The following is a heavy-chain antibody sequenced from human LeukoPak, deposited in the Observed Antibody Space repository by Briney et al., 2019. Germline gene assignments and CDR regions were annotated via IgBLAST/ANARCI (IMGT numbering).Heavy chain of an antibody. Sequence: GGSLRLSCAASGFTFSTFWMHWVRHAPGKGLVWVSRVNSDGSGTYYADSVKGRFTISRDNAKNTVYLQMNSLRVEDMAVYYCVGGPRSTSSPYRGQGTLVTVSS. V-gene: IGHV3-74*01. CDR3: VGGPRSTSSPY. D-gene: IGHD2-2*01. CDR1: GFTFSTFW. CDR2: VNSDGSGT. J-gene: IGHJ4*02.